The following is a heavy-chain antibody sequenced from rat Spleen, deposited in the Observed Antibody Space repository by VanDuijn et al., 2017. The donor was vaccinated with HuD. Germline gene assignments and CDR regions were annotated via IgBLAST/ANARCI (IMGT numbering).Heavy chain of an antibody. J-gene: IGHJ2*01. CDR2: INYEGSST. Sequence: EVQLVETGGDLVQPGRSLKLSCVASGFTFSSYWMYWIRQAPGKGLEWVSSINYEGSSTYYGDSVKGRFTISRDNAGNTLYLQMDSLRSEDTATYYCARRHYGYTDYFDYWGQGVMVTVSS. D-gene: IGHD1-6*01. V-gene: IGHV5-58*01. CDR3: ARRHYGYTDYFDY. CDR1: GFTFSSYW.